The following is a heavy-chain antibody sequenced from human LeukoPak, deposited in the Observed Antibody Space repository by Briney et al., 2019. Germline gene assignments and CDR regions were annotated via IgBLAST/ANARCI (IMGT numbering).Heavy chain of an antibody. CDR1: GFIFNNYG. CDR3: AKGSSGYFFDL. CDR2: ISNDGGGT. D-gene: IGHD3-22*01. Sequence: PGGSLTLSCAASGFIFNNYGLVWVRQAPGKGLEWVSAISNDGGGTTYADFVKGRFSVSRDNSKNTLFLQMYSLRAEDTALYYCAKGSSGYFFDLWGQGTLVTVSS. V-gene: IGHV3-23*01. J-gene: IGHJ4*02.